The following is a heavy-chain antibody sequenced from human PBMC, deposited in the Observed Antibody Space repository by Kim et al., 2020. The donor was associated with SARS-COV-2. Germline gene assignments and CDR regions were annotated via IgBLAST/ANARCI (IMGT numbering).Heavy chain of an antibody. CDR1: GYTFTGYY. CDR2: INPNSGGT. J-gene: IGHJ5*02. CDR3: ARRASITMIVVVYNWFDP. D-gene: IGHD3-22*01. Sequence: ASVKVSCKASGYTFTGYYMHWVRQAPGQGLEWMGWINPNSGGTNYAQKFQGKVTMTRDTSISTAYMELSRLRSDDTAVYYCARRASITMIVVVYNWFDPWGQGILVTVSS. V-gene: IGHV1-2*02.